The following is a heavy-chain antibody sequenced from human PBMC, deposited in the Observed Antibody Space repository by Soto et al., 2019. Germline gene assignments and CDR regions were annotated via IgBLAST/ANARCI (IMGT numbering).Heavy chain of an antibody. CDR2: INASSGNT. V-gene: IGHV1-8*01. D-gene: IGHD2-21*01. J-gene: IGHJ6*02. CDR1: GYSFTRHD. Sequence: QVQLVQSGAEVKKPGASVKVSCKASGYSFTRHDINWVRQAPGQGLEWMGWINASSGNTGYAQRFLGRLTMTTDTSTRTAYMELGGVKSEDTAMYDCAREGILFSGVIVCCGMDVGGQGTTVTVPS. CDR3: AREGILFSGVIVCCGMDV.